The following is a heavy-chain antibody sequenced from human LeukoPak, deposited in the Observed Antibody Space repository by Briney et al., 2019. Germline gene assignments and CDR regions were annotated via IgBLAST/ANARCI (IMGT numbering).Heavy chain of an antibody. D-gene: IGHD6-19*01. CDR1: GGSISSGSYY. CDR3: ARDRSGWYYFDY. Sequence: SQTLSLTCTVSGGSISSGSYYGSWIRQPAGKGLEGIGRIYTSGSTNYNPSLKSRVTISVDTSKNQFSLKLSSVTAADTAVYYCARDRSGWYYFDYWGQGTLVTVSS. J-gene: IGHJ4*02. CDR2: IYTSGST. V-gene: IGHV4-61*02.